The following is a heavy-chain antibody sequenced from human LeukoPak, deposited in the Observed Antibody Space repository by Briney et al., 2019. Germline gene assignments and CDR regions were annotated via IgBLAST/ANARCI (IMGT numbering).Heavy chain of an antibody. Sequence: ASVKVSCKASGYTFTSYDINWVRQATGQGLEWMGWMNPNSGNTGCAQKFQGRVTMTRNTSISTAYMELSSLRSEDTAVYYCARILWFGEYYFDYWGQGTLVTVSS. CDR2: MNPNSGNT. V-gene: IGHV1-8*01. CDR3: ARILWFGEYYFDY. J-gene: IGHJ4*02. D-gene: IGHD3-10*01. CDR1: GYTFTSYD.